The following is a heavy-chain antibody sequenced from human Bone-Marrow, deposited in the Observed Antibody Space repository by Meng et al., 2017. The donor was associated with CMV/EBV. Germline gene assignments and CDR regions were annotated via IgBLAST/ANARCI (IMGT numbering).Heavy chain of an antibody. Sequence: ASVKVSCKASGGTFSSYAISWVRQAPGQGLEWMGWINPNSGGTNYAQKFQGRVTMTRDTSISTAYMELSRLRSDDTAVYYCARTDYYDSSGYSFFDYWGQGTRVNVAS. CDR3: ARTDYYDSSGYSFFDY. CDR2: INPNSGGT. J-gene: IGHJ4*02. D-gene: IGHD3-22*01. V-gene: IGHV1-2*02. CDR1: GGTFSSYA.